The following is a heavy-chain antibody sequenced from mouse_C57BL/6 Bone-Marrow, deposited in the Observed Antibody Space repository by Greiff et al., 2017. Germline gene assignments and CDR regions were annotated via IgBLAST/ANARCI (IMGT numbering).Heavy chain of an antibody. CDR3: ARWDYGSSLGYWYFDV. J-gene: IGHJ1*03. CDR1: GYTFTSYW. Sequence: VQLQQPGAELVKPGASVKMSCKASGYTFTSYWITWVKQRPGQGLEWIGDIYPGSGSTNYNEKFKSKATLTVDTSSSTAYMQLSSLTSEDSAVYYCARWDYGSSLGYWYFDVWGTGTTVTVSS. CDR2: IYPGSGST. D-gene: IGHD1-1*01. V-gene: IGHV1-55*01.